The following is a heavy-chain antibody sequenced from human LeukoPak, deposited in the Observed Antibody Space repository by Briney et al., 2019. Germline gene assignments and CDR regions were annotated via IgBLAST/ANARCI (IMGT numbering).Heavy chain of an antibody. J-gene: IGHJ4*02. D-gene: IGHD3-22*01. CDR2: ISDNGYTT. Sequence: QAGGSLSLSCAASGFTFGTYAMSWVRQAPGKGLEWVSSISDNGYTTYYADSVRGRLTISRDNSKNTLYLQMIGLRAEDTAVYFCAKYYYDSSGYYDAAPLDSWGQGTLVTVFS. V-gene: IGHV3-23*01. CDR3: AKYYYDSSGYYDAAPLDS. CDR1: GFTFGTYA.